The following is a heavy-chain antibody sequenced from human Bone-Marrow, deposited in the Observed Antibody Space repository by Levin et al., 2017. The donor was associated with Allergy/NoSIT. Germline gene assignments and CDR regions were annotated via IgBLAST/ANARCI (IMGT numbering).Heavy chain of an antibody. CDR2: ISSSGSTI. V-gene: IGHV3-11*01. J-gene: IGHJ5*02. Sequence: GGSLRLSCAASGFTFSDYYMSWIRQAPGKGLEWVSYISSSGSTIYYADSVKGRFTISRDNAKNSLYLQMNSLRAEDTAVYYCARGAIQLWSPHVIVDPWGQGTLVTVSS. CDR3: ARGAIQLWSPHVIVDP. D-gene: IGHD5-18*01. CDR1: GFTFSDYY.